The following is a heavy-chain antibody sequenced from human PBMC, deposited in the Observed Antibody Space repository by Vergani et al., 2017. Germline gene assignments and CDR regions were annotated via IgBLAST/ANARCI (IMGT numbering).Heavy chain of an antibody. V-gene: IGHV3-30-3*01. CDR1: GFTFSSYA. Sequence: QVQLVESGGGVVQPGRSLRLSCVASGFTFSSYAMHWVRQAPGKGLEWVAVISYDGSNKYYADSVKGRFTISRDNSKNTLYLQMNSLRAEDTAVYYCARDHEYSGYDTDYWGQGTLVTVSS. CDR2: ISYDGSNK. CDR3: ARDHEYSGYDTDY. J-gene: IGHJ4*02. D-gene: IGHD5-12*01.